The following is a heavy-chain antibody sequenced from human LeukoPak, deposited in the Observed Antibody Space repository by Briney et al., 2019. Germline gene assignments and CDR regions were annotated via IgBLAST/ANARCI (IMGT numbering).Heavy chain of an antibody. V-gene: IGHV3-23*01. CDR2: VSDSGSNT. CDR3: AKNPDYDVLTGTSFDR. D-gene: IGHD3-9*01. J-gene: IGHJ4*02. Sequence: GGSLRLSCAASGFTFSGYAMSWVRQAPGKELEWVSSVSDSGSNTYYAASVKGRFTISRDNSNNTLYLQINSLKAEDTAVYYCAKNPDYDVLTGTSFDRWGQGALVTVSS. CDR1: GFTFSGYA.